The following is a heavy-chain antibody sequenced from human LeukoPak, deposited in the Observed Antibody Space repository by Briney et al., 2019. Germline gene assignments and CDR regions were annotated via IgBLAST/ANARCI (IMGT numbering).Heavy chain of an antibody. CDR1: GYTFTDNY. CDR3: ARGGRPASGGDCSVDY. V-gene: IGHV1-2*06. J-gene: IGHJ4*02. CDR2: INPNSGGT. Sequence: ASVKVSCKASGYTFTDNYMHWVRQAPGQGLEWMGRINPNSGGTSFAQKFQGRVTMTRDTSNSTAYMELSRLRSDDTAFYYCARGGRPASGGDCSVDYWGQGTLVTVSS. D-gene: IGHD2-21*02.